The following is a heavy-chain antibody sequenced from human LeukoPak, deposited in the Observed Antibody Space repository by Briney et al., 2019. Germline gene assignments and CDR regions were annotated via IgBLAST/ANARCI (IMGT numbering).Heavy chain of an antibody. CDR3: ARAQTYVEDYYYYYMDV. Sequence: PGGSLRLSCAASGFTFSSYWMHWVRQAPGKGLVWVSRINSDGSSTSYADSVKGRFTISRDNAKNTLYLQMNSLRAEDTAVYYCARAQTYVEDYYYYYMDVWGKGTTVTVSS. J-gene: IGHJ6*03. V-gene: IGHV3-74*01. CDR1: GFTFSSYW. CDR2: INSDGSST. D-gene: IGHD3-16*01.